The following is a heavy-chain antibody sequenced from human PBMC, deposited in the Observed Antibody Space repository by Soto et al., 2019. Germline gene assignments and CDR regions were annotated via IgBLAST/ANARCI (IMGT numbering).Heavy chain of an antibody. Sequence: ASVKVSCKASGYTFTSYGISWVRQAPGQGLEWMGWIRAYNGNTNYAQKLQGRVTMTTDTSTSTAYMELRSLRSDDTAVYYCARDPTYYDSSGYYFLGCDYWGQGTLVTVSS. CDR2: IRAYNGNT. CDR1: GYTFTSYG. CDR3: ARDPTYYDSSGYYFLGCDY. D-gene: IGHD3-22*01. V-gene: IGHV1-18*01. J-gene: IGHJ4*02.